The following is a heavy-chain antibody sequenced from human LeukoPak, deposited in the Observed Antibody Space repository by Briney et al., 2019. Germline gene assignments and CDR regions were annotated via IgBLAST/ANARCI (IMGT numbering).Heavy chain of an antibody. Sequence: ASVKVSCKASGYTFTSYGISWVRQAPGQGLEWMGWISAYNGNTNCAQKLQGRVTMTTDTSTSTAYMELRSLRSDDTAVYYCARYCSGGSCYSENAFDIWGQGTMVTVSS. J-gene: IGHJ3*02. D-gene: IGHD2-15*01. CDR3: ARYCSGGSCYSENAFDI. V-gene: IGHV1-18*01. CDR2: ISAYNGNT. CDR1: GYTFTSYG.